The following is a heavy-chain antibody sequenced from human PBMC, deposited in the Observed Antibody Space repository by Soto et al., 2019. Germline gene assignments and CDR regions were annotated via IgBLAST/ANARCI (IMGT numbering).Heavy chain of an antibody. V-gene: IGHV4-59*13. J-gene: IGHJ5*02. CDR2: VHYTGTA. Sequence: SETLSLTCTVSGDSMNKYYWTWIRQLPGKGLECIGYVHYTGTASYNPSLKSRVTISLDTSKNQFSLNLRSVTAADTAVYYCAREAFVPVPHNEDFFDPWGQGILVTVYS. D-gene: IGHD6-6*01. CDR3: AREAFVPVPHNEDFFDP. CDR1: GDSMNKYY.